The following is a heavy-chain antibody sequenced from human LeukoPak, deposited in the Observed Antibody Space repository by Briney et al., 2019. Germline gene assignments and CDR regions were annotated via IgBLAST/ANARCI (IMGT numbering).Heavy chain of an antibody. CDR1: GGSISSGGYY. J-gene: IGHJ3*02. CDR2: IYYSGGT. CDR3: ARVVGDAFDI. D-gene: IGHD1-26*01. Sequence: SETPSLTCTVSGGSISSGGYYWSWIRQHPGKGLEWIGYIYYSGGTYYNPSLKSRVTISVDTSKNQFSLKLSSVTAADTAVYYCARVVGDAFDIWGQGTMVTVSS. V-gene: IGHV4-30-4*08.